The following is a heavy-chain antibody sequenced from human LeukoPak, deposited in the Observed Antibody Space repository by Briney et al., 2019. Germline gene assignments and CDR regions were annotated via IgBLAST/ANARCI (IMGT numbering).Heavy chain of an antibody. V-gene: IGHV4-34*01. CDR3: VRFNWLKGYYFDY. D-gene: IGHD5-12*01. CDR2: INHSGST. CDR1: GGSFSGYY. J-gene: IGHJ4*02. Sequence: SETLSLTCAVYGGSFSGYYWSWIRQPPGKGLEWIGEINHSGSTNYNPSLKSRVTISVDTSKNQFSLKLSSVTAADTAVYYCVRFNWLKGYYFDYWGQGTLVTVSS.